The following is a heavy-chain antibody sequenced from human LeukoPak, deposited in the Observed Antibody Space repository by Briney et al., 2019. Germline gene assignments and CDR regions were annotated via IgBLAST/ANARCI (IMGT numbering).Heavy chain of an antibody. J-gene: IGHJ5*02. V-gene: IGHV4-34*01. CDR3: ARGGGSGYYGYNWFDP. CDR2: INHSGST. D-gene: IGHD3-22*01. CDR1: GGSFSGYY. Sequence: SETLSLTCAVYGGSFSGYYWSWIRQPAGKGLEWIGEINHSGSTNYNPSLKSRVTISVDTSKNQFSLKLSSVTAADTAVYYCARGGGSGYYGYNWFDPWGQGTLVTVSS.